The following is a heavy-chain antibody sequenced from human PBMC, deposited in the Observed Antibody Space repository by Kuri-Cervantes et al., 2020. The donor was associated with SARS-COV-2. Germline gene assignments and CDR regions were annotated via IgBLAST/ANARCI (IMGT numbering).Heavy chain of an antibody. D-gene: IGHD6-13*01. Sequence: SETLSLTCTVSGGSISSYYWSWIRQPPGKGLEWIGSIYHSGSTYYNPSLKSRVTISVDASKNQFSLKLSSVTAADTAVYCCARHYGYSSSWYRYYYYYYMDVWGKGTTVTVSS. CDR2: IYHSGST. J-gene: IGHJ6*03. V-gene: IGHV4-38-2*02. CDR3: ARHYGYSSSWYRYYYYYYMDV. CDR1: GGSISSYY.